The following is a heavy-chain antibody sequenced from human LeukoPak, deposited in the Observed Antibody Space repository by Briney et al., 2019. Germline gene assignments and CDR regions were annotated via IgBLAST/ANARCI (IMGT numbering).Heavy chain of an antibody. V-gene: IGHV3-30-3*01. Sequence: GGSLRLSCAASGFTFSSYTMHWVRQAPGKGLEWVAVISYDGSNKYYADSVKGRFTISRDNSKNTLYLQMNSLRADDTAVYYCAPSSSGYYVHFDYWGQGTLVTVSS. D-gene: IGHD3-22*01. CDR1: GFTFSSYT. CDR2: ISYDGSNK. CDR3: APSSSGYYVHFDY. J-gene: IGHJ4*02.